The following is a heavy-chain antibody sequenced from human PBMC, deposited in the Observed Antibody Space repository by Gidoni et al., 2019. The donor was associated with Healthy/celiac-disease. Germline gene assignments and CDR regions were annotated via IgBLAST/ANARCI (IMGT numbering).Heavy chain of an antibody. V-gene: IGHV4-39*01. CDR3: ARQRGYCSSTSCRGWFDP. J-gene: IGHJ5*02. D-gene: IGHD2-2*03. CDR1: GCSISSRSYY. CDR2: IYFSGST. Sequence: QLQLQESGPGLVKPSETLSLTCTVSGCSISSRSYYWGWIRQPPGKGLEWIGSIYFSGSTYYNPSLKSRVTISVDTSKNQFSLKLSSVTAADTAVYYCARQRGYCSSTSCRGWFDPWGQGTLVTVSS.